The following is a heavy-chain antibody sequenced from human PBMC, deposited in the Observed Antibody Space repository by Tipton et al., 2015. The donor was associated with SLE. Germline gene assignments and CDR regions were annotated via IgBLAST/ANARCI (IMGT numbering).Heavy chain of an antibody. D-gene: IGHD6-13*01. Sequence: TLSLTCTVSGGSVNTGGYYWNWIRQPAGKGLEWIGRIYTSGNTEYNPSPKSRVTISVDTSKNQFSLELNSVTAADTAVYYCATISSGGYGAANYWGPGTLVTGSS. CDR1: GGSVNTGGYY. V-gene: IGHV4-61*02. CDR3: ATISSGGYGAANY. CDR2: IYTSGNT. J-gene: IGHJ4*02.